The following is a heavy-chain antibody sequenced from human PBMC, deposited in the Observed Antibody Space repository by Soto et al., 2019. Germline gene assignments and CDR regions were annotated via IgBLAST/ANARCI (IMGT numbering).Heavy chain of an antibody. CDR2: INAGNGNT. Sequence: GASVKVSCKASGYTFTSYAMHSVRQAPGQRLEWMGWINAGNGNTKYSQKFQGRVTITRDTSANTAYMELSSLRSEDTAVYYCASSYSNYALIDYYYYGMDVWGQGTTVTVS. J-gene: IGHJ6*02. V-gene: IGHV1-3*01. CDR3: ASSYSNYALIDYYYYGMDV. CDR1: GYTFTSYA. D-gene: IGHD4-4*01.